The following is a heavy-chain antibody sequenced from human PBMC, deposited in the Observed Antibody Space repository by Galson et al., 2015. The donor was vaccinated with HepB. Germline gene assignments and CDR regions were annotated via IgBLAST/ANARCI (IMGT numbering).Heavy chain of an antibody. CDR2: ISYDGSNK. J-gene: IGHJ4*02. CDR1: GFTFSSYA. CDR3: ARGGGSTVTTIMSF. D-gene: IGHD4-17*01. Sequence: SLRLSCAASGFTFSSYAMHWVRQAPGKGLEWVAVISYDGSNKYYADSVKGRFTISRDNSKNTLYLQMNSLRAEDTAVYYCARGGGSTVTTIMSFWGQGTLVTVSS. V-gene: IGHV3-30-3*01.